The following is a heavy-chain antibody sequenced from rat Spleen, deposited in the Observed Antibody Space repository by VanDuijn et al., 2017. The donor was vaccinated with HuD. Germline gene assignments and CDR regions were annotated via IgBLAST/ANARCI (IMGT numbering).Heavy chain of an antibody. V-gene: IGHV5-29*01. CDR3: TRCFEF. Sequence: EVQLVESDGGLVQPGRSLKLSCAASGFTFSDYYMAWVRQAPTKGLEWVATISYDGSSTYYRDSVKGRFTISRDNAKSTLYLQMDSLRSEDTATYYCTRCFEFWGQGVMVTVSS. J-gene: IGHJ2*01. CDR2: ISYDGSST. CDR1: GFTFSDYY.